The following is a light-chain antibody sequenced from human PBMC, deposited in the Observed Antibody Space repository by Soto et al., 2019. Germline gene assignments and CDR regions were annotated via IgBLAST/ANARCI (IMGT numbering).Light chain of an antibody. CDR3: QQYSIWPPTYT. V-gene: IGKV3-15*01. CDR2: GAS. CDR1: QRISNN. J-gene: IGKJ2*01. Sequence: EIVMTQSPATLSVSPGERATLSCRASQRISNNLAWYQQKPGQAPRLLLYGASTRATGIPGRFSGSGTETEFTLTISSLQSEDFAVYYCQQYSIWPPTYTFDQGTKLEIK.